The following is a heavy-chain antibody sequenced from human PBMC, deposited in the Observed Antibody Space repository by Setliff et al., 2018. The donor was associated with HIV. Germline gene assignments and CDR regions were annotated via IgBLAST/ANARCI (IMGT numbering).Heavy chain of an antibody. CDR1: GGSFIGYY. J-gene: IGHJ6*03. Sequence: PSETLSLTCAVYGGSFIGYYWSWIRQPPGKGLEWIGEINHSGSTNYNPSLKSRVTISLDTSKNQFSLKLSSVTAADTAVYYCARVSITYWYSIPRDYYYYMDVWGEGTTVTVSS. CDR2: INHSGST. V-gene: IGHV4-34*01. CDR3: ARVSITYWYSIPRDYYYYMDV. D-gene: IGHD2-8*02.